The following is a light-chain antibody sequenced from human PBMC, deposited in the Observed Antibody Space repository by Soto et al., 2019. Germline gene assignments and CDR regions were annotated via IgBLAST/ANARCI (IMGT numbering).Light chain of an antibody. V-gene: IGLV2-14*01. CDR2: EVS. J-gene: IGLJ1*01. Sequence: QSALTQPASVSGSPGQSNTISCTGTSSDIGDYNYVSWYQQHPGKAPKFMIYEVSNRPSGISNRFSGSKSGNTASLTISGLQADDEADYYCSSYTSTSSYVFGTGTKVTVL. CDR3: SSYTSTSSYV. CDR1: SSDIGDYNY.